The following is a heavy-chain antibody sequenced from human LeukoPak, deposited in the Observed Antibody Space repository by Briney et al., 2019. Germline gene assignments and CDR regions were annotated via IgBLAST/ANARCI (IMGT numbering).Heavy chain of an antibody. D-gene: IGHD3-10*01. J-gene: IGHJ4*02. Sequence: SETLSLTCGVSGYYISRGYYWAWIRQPPGKGLEWIGTIYHIGSTYYTPSLGSRVTISVDTSKNEFSLNLKSVTAADTAVYYCARAGWIITSGIDYWGKGALVTVSS. V-gene: IGHV4-38-2*01. CDR3: ARAGWIITSGIDY. CDR1: GYYISRGYY. CDR2: IYHIGST.